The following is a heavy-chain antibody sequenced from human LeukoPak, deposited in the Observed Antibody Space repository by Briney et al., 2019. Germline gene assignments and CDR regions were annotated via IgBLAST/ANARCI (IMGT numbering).Heavy chain of an antibody. CDR2: INPSGGST. CDR1: GCTFTSYY. D-gene: IGHD2-2*01. J-gene: IGHJ6*02. CDR3: AREGLGYCSSTSCPYGMDV. Sequence: ASVKVSCKASGCTFTSYYMHWVRQAPGQGLEWMGIINPSGGSTSYAQKFQGRVTMTRDTSTSTVYMELSSLRSEDTAVYYCAREGLGYCSSTSCPYGMDVWGQGTTVTVSS. V-gene: IGHV1-46*01.